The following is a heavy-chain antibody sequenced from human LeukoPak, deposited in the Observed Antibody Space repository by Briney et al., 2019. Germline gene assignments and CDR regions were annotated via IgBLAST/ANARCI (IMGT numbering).Heavy chain of an antibody. CDR1: GFTFSSYA. Sequence: GGSLRLSCAASGFTFSSYAMSWVRQAPGKGLEWVSAISGSGGSTYYADSVKGRFTISRDNSKNTLYLQMNSLRAEDTAVYYCAKDPLGYSYGSYYFDYWGQGTLVTVS. CDR3: AKDPLGYSYGSYYFDY. J-gene: IGHJ4*02. V-gene: IGHV3-23*01. CDR2: ISGSGGST. D-gene: IGHD5-18*01.